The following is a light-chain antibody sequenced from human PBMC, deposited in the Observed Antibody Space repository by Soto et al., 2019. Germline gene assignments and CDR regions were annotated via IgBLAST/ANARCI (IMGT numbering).Light chain of an antibody. CDR1: SSNIGAGYG. Sequence: QSVLTQPPSVSGAPGQRVTISCTGSSSNIGAGYGVHWYQQLPGTAPKLLIFGNTNRPSGVPDRFSASRSATSASLAITGLQAEDEADYYCKSYDNSLSGHVVFGGGTKLTVL. V-gene: IGLV1-40*01. CDR2: GNT. CDR3: KSYDNSLSGHVV. J-gene: IGLJ2*01.